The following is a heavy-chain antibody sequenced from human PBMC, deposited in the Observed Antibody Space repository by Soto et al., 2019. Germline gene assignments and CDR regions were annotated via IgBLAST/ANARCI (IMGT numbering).Heavy chain of an antibody. J-gene: IGHJ4*02. Sequence: ECLKISCTGSGYNFAGYWIAWVRQMPVKGLEWMGPIYPSDSDTRYRPSFQCQCTISADQSISSAYLQWSSLRASDTAMYDCAIGGVSTLTFEYWGQRTLVTVSS. CDR2: IYPSDSDT. CDR1: GYNFAGYW. CDR3: AIGGVSTLTFEY. D-gene: IGHD3-3*01. V-gene: IGHV5-51*01.